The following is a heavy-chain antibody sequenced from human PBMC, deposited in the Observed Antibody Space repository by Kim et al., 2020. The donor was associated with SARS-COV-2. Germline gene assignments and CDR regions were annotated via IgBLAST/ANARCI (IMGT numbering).Heavy chain of an antibody. V-gene: IGHV3-30-3*01. CDR3: ARDRPRRLVVELTGGDY. CDR1: GFTFSSYA. Sequence: GGSLRLSCAASGFTFSSYAMHWVRQAPGKGLEWVAVISYDGSNKYYADSAKGRFTISRDNSKNTLYLQMNSLRAEDTAADYCARDRPRRLVVELTGGDY. CDR2: ISYDGSNK. J-gene: IGHJ4*01. D-gene: IGHD2-2*01.